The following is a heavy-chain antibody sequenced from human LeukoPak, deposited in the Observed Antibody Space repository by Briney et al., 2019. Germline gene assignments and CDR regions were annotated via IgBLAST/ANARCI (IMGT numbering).Heavy chain of an antibody. D-gene: IGHD3-3*01. J-gene: IGHJ4*02. V-gene: IGHV1-2*02. CDR1: GYTFTGYY. Sequence: ASVTVSCKASGYTFTGYYMHWVRQAPGQGLEWMGWINPNSGGTNYAQKFQGRVTMTRDTSISTAYMELSRLRSDDTAVYYCARVDYDSWSGYYNPFDYWGQGTLVTVSS. CDR3: ARVDYDSWSGYYNPFDY. CDR2: INPNSGGT.